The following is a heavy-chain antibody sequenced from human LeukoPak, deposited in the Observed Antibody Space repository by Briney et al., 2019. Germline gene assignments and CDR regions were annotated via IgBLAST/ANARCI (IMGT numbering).Heavy chain of an antibody. CDR1: GGSFSGYY. V-gene: IGHV4-34*01. J-gene: IGHJ4*02. CDR2: INHSGST. D-gene: IGHD2-15*01. Sequence: PSETLSLTCAVSGGSFSGYYWSWIRQPPGKGLEWIGEINHSGSTNYNPSLKSRVTISVDTSKNQFSLKLSSVTAADTAVYYCASSILGYCSGGSCYPHYWGQGTLVTVSS. CDR3: ASSILGYCSGGSCYPHY.